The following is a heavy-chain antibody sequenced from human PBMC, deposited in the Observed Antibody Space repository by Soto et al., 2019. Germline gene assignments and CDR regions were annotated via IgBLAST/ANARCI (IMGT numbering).Heavy chain of an antibody. V-gene: IGHV4-59*01. D-gene: IGHD4-17*01. CDR2: IYDSGSP. CDR3: AISPILDGDYDSWSFDR. Sequence: QVQLQESGPGLVKPSETLSLTCTVSGDSIRSYYWSWIRQPPGKGLEWIGYIYDSGSPNYNPSLKRRVTLTVEASKTPFSLKCTSVTAADIAVYFCAISPILDGDYDSWSFDRWGRGALVNVS. CDR1: GDSIRSYY. J-gene: IGHJ2*01.